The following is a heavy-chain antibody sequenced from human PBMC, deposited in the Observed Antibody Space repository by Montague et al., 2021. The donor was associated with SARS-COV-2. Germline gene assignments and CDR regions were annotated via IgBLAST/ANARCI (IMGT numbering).Heavy chain of an antibody. J-gene: IGHJ5*02. Sequence: SETLSLTCAVSGGFISSHYWSFIRQPPGKGLEWIAYINYSGGTNYNPSXXSRVTISVDTSKNHFSLQLRSVTPADTAVYFCARATSVRGAVNWFDPGAREPWSPSPQ. V-gene: IGHV4-59*11. D-gene: IGHD3-10*01. CDR2: INYSGGT. CDR3: ARATSVRGAVNWFDP. CDR1: GGFISSHY.